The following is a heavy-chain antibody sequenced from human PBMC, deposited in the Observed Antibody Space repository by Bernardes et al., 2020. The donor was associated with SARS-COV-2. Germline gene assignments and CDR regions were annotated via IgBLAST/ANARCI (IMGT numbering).Heavy chain of an antibody. CDR1: GGSITPYY. J-gene: IGHJ5*02. Sequence: SETLSLTRSVSGGSITPYYWSWIRQPPGKGLEWIGSIYYSGSTNYNPSLKSRVTISVDTPKNQFSLKMNSVTAADTAVYFCARDSTMVRGDPKGAWFDPWGQGTLVTVSS. CDR3: ARDSTMVRGDPKGAWFDP. CDR2: IYYSGST. D-gene: IGHD3-10*01. V-gene: IGHV4-59*01.